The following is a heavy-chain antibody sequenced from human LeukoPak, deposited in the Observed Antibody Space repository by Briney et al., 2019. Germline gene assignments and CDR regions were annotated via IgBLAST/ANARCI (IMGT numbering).Heavy chain of an antibody. Sequence: TGGSLRLSCAASGFTFSSYAMNWVRQAPGKGLEWVSYISSSGSTIYYADSVKGRFTISRDNSKNTLYLQMNSLRAEDTAVYYCAGRTVTPYYHDSSGFHLQYWGQGTLVTVSS. CDR1: GFTFSSYA. V-gene: IGHV3-48*01. J-gene: IGHJ1*01. CDR3: AGRTVTPYYHDSSGFHLQY. CDR2: ISSSGSTI. D-gene: IGHD3-22*01.